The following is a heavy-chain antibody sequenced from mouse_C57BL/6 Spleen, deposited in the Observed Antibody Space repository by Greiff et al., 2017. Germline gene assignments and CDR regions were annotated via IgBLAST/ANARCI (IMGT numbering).Heavy chain of an antibody. CDR2: ISSGSSTI. J-gene: IGHJ2*01. D-gene: IGHD2-1*01. V-gene: IGHV5-17*01. Sequence: DVQLVESGGGLVKPGGSLKLSCAASGFTFSDYGMHWVRQAPEKGLEWVAYISSGSSTIYYADTVKGRFTISRDNAKNTLFLQMTSLRSEDTAMYYCAKNYGNFLYYFDYWGQGTTLTVSS. CDR3: AKNYGNFLYYFDY. CDR1: GFTFSDYG.